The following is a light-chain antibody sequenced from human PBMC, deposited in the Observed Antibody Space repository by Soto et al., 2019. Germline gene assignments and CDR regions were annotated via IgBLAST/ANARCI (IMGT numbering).Light chain of an antibody. CDR1: NIGSKS. V-gene: IGLV3-21*02. CDR3: QVWDSSSDHAV. CDR2: DGS. J-gene: IGLJ7*01. Sequence: SYELTQPPWVSVAPGQTARITCGGNNIGSKSVHWYQQKPGQAPVLVVYDGSDRPSGIPERFSGSNSGSTATLTISRVEAGDEADYYCQVWDSSSDHAVFGGGTQPAVL.